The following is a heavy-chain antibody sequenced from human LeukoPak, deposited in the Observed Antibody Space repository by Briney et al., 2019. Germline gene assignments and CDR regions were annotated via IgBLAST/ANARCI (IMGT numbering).Heavy chain of an antibody. V-gene: IGHV3-23*01. CDR3: AKATGIAVYNDAFDI. CDR1: GFTFSSYA. CDR2: ISGSGGST. D-gene: IGHD6-19*01. J-gene: IGHJ3*02. Sequence: RTGGSLRLSCAASGFTFSSYAMSWVRQAPGKGLEWVSAISGSGGSTYYAHSVKGRFTISRDNSKNTLYLQMNSLRAEDTAVYYCAKATGIAVYNDAFDIWGQGTMVTVSS.